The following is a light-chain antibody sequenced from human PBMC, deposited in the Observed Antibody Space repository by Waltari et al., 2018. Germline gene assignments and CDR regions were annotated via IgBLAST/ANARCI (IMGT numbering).Light chain of an antibody. V-gene: IGLV1-51*01. CDR1: SSNIGSNF. J-gene: IGLJ2*01. Sequence: QSVLTQPPSVSAAPGQKVTISCSGSSSNIGSNFVSWYQQIPGTDPKLLIYDNDNGPSGIPDRDAGSKSGTTATLGISGLQTGDEADYYCGAWDSSLSVVLFGGGTKLT. CDR2: DND. CDR3: GAWDSSLSVVL.